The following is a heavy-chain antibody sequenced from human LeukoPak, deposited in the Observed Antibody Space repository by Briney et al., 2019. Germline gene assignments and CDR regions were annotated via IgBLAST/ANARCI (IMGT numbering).Heavy chain of an antibody. D-gene: IGHD3-16*02. Sequence: GGCLRLSCAASGFTVSSNYMSWVRQAPGKGLEWVSAISGSGGSTYYADSVKGRFTISRDNSKNTLYLQMNSLRAEDTAVYYCAKESLIKYYFDYWGQGTLVTVSP. V-gene: IGHV3-23*01. CDR3: AKESLIKYYFDY. J-gene: IGHJ4*02. CDR2: ISGSGGST. CDR1: GFTVSSNY.